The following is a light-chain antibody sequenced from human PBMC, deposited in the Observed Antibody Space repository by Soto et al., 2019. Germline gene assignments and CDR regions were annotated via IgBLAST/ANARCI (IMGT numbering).Light chain of an antibody. V-gene: IGLV1-44*01. Sequence: QSVLTQPPSASETPGQRVTISCSGNSSNIGSNTVNWYQQFPGTAPKLLIYSNNQRPSGVPDRFSGSKSGTSASLAISGLQSEDEADYYCAAWDDSLNGWVFGGGTKLTVL. CDR2: SNN. CDR1: SSNIGSNT. CDR3: AAWDDSLNGWV. J-gene: IGLJ3*02.